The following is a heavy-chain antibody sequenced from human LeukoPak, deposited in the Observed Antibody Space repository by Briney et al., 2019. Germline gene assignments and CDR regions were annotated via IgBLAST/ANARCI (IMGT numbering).Heavy chain of an antibody. CDR1: GYTFTSYA. CDR2: INAGNGNT. J-gene: IGHJ3*02. V-gene: IGHV1-3*01. Sequence: ASVKVSCKASGYTFTSYAMHWVRQAPGQRLEWMGWINAGNGNTKYSQKFQGRVTITRDTSASTAYMELSSLRSEDTAVYYCARVSGRLGGAFDIWGQGTMVTVSS. CDR3: ARVSGRLGGAFDI. D-gene: IGHD3-16*01.